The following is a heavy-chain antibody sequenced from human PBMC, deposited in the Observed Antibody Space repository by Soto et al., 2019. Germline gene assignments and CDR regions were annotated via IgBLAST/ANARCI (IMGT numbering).Heavy chain of an antibody. Sequence: QITLKESGPTLVKPTQTLTLTCMFSGFSLTTSGAAVAWIRQSPCKALEWLALIYWDADKRYNPSLKSRLTITKDTSKNQVVLTMTNMEPVDTGTYYCAHRPVVVGAYYFDYWGQGTLVTVSS. CDR3: AHRPVVVGAYYFDY. CDR1: GFSLTTSGAA. J-gene: IGHJ4*02. CDR2: IYWDADK. V-gene: IGHV2-5*02. D-gene: IGHD2-21*01.